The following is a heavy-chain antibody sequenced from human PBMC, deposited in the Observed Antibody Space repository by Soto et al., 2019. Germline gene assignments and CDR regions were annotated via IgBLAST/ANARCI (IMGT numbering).Heavy chain of an antibody. J-gene: IGHJ6*02. D-gene: IGHD6-13*01. Sequence: SETLSLTCTVSGGSISSYYWNWIRQPPGKGLEWIGYIYYSGSTNYNPSLKSRVTISVDTSKNQFSLKLSSVTAADTAVYYCARFHHSAAAGTGYYYYYGMDVWGQGTTVTVSS. V-gene: IGHV4-59*01. CDR1: GGSISSYY. CDR2: IYYSGST. CDR3: ARFHHSAAAGTGYYYYYGMDV.